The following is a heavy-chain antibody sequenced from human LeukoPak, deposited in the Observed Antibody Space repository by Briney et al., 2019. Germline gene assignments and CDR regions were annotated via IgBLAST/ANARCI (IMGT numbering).Heavy chain of an antibody. J-gene: IGHJ1*01. CDR3: AREFGAAGYHEYFQH. CDR2: INPNSGGT. V-gene: IGHV1-2*02. CDR1: GYTFTAYY. Sequence: AASVKVSCKTSGYTFTAYYMHWVRQAPGQGLEWMGWINPNSGGTNYAQKFQGRVTMTRDTSISTAYMELSRLRSDDTAVYYCAREFGAAGYHEYFQHWGQGTLVTVSS. D-gene: IGHD6-13*01.